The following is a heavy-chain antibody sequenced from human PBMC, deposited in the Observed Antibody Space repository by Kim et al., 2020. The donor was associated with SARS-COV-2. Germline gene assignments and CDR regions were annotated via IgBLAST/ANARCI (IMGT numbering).Heavy chain of an antibody. D-gene: IGHD4-4*01. CDR2: ST. V-gene: IGHV3-53*01. Sequence: STYDADSVKGRFTIARDNSKNTLYLQMNSLSAEDSAVYYCARGGTVTLDYWGQGTLVTVSS. J-gene: IGHJ4*02. CDR3: ARGGTVTLDY.